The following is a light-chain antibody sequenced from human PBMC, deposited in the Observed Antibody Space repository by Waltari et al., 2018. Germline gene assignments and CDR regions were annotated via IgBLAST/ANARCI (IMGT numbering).Light chain of an antibody. J-gene: IGKJ1*01. CDR1: QRVSRF. Sequence: EIVLTQSPGTLSLSPGESATLPCLASQRVSRFLAWYQQKPGQAPRLLIYAASNRAAGIPDRFSGSGSGTDFSLTISRLELEDFAVYYCQHHVRLPATFGQGTKVEIK. CDR3: QHHVRLPAT. CDR2: AAS. V-gene: IGKV3-20*01.